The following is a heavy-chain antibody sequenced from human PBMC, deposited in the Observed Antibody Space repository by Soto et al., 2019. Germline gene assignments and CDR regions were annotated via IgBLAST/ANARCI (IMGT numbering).Heavy chain of an antibody. CDR3: ARLPDGYCSSTSCYAGYYFDY. Sequence: GESLKISCKGSGYSFTSYWIGWVRQMPGKGLEWMGIIYPGDSDTRYSPSFQGQVTISADKSIGTAYLQWSSLKASDTAMYYCARLPDGYCSSTSCYAGYYFDYWGQGTLVTVSS. CDR1: GYSFTSYW. D-gene: IGHD2-2*01. V-gene: IGHV5-51*01. J-gene: IGHJ4*02. CDR2: IYPGDSDT.